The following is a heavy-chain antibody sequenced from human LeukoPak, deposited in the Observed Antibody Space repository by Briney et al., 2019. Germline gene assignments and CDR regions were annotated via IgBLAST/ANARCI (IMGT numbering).Heavy chain of an antibody. D-gene: IGHD1-26*01. CDR2: ISPYNGNT. V-gene: IGHV1-18*01. CDR1: GYTFINYG. J-gene: IGHJ4*02. Sequence: ASVAVSFKASGYTFINYGISWVRQAPGQGLEWMGWISPYNGNTKYLQKLQGRVTMTTDTSTSTAYMEVSSLRSDDTAVYYCAREESIGSYQFLHDYWGQGTLVTVSS. CDR3: AREESIGSYQFLHDY.